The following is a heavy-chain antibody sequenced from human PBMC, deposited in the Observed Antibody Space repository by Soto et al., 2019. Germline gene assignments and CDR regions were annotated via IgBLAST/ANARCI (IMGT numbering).Heavy chain of an antibody. V-gene: IGHV4-39*01. CDR2: VYYSGST. D-gene: IGHD4-4*01. CDR1: GGSIITTTYY. CDR3: ARAPTDYSHEY. Sequence: QLQLQESGPGLVKPSETLSLTCTVSGGSIITTTYYWGWLRQPPGKGLEWIGSVYYSGSTYYNPSLKSRVTISVDTSMNQFSLMLSSVTAADTAVYFCARAPTDYSHEYWGLGNLVTVSS. J-gene: IGHJ4*02.